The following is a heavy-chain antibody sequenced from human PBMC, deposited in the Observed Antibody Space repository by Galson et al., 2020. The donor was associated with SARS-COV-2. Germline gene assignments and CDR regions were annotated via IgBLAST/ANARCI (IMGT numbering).Heavy chain of an antibody. D-gene: IGHD3-16*01. J-gene: IGHJ6*02. CDR1: GYSFTVFS. Sequence: ASVKVSCKASGYSFTVFSIHWVRQAPGQGLEWMGWVYPHPGGADYAQKFQGRVTMTSDRSITTAYMELSGLTSDDTAVYYCAKDLGGNYGMNVWGQGTTVTVSS. CDR2: VYPHPGGA. CDR3: AKDLGGNYGMNV. V-gene: IGHV1-2*02.